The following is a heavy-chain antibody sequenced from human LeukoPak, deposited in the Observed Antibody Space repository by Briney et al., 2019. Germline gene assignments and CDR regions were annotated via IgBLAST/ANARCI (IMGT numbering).Heavy chain of an antibody. Sequence: KPSETLSLTCTVSGGSISSSSYYWGWIRQPPGKGLEWIGSIYYSGSTYYNPSLKSRVTISVDKSKNQFSLKLSSVTAADTAVYYCARGPGDFDWLSNGWLDYWGQGTLVTVSS. V-gene: IGHV4-39*07. CDR2: IYYSGST. J-gene: IGHJ4*02. D-gene: IGHD3-9*01. CDR1: GGSISSSSYY. CDR3: ARGPGDFDWLSNGWLDY.